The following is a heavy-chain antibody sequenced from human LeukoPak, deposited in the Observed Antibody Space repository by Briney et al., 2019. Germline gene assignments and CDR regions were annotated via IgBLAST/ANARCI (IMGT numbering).Heavy chain of an antibody. CDR2: INPNSGGT. D-gene: IGHD6-13*01. CDR3: ARTNSSWYYFDY. V-gene: IGHV1-2*06. J-gene: IGHJ4*02. Sequence: ASVKVSCKASGYTFTGYYMHWVRQAPGQGLEWMGRINPNSGGTNYAQKFQGRVTMTRDTSISTAYMELSRLRSDDTAVYYCARTNSSWYYFDYWGQGTLVTVSS. CDR1: GYTFTGYY.